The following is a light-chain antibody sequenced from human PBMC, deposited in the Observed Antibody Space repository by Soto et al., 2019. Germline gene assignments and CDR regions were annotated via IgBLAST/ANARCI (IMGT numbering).Light chain of an antibody. CDR3: QQRSNWPLIT. J-gene: IGKJ5*01. V-gene: IGKV3-11*01. Sequence: EIVLTQSPVTLSLSPGERATLSCRASQSVGSYLAWYQQKPGQAPRLLIYDASNRATDIPARFSGSGSGTDFTLTISSLEPEDFAVYYCQQRSNWPLITFGQGTRLEIK. CDR1: QSVGSY. CDR2: DAS.